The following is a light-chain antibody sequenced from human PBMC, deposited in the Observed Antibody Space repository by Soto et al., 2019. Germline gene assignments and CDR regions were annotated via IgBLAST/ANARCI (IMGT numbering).Light chain of an antibody. CDR2: DVS. Sequence: QSALTQPASVSGSPGQSIHISCTGTRSDVGGYNYVSWYQQHPGKAPKLTIYDVSNRPSGVSKRFSGSKSGNTASLPISWLQAEDEADYYCSSYTSSSTLVFGGGTKVTVL. CDR1: RSDVGGYNY. CDR3: SSYTSSSTLV. J-gene: IGLJ2*01. V-gene: IGLV2-14*01.